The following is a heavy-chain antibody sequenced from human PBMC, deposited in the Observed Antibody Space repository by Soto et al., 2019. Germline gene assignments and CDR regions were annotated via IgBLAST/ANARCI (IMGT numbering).Heavy chain of an antibody. Sequence: EVQLVESGGGLVQPGGSLRLSCAASGFTFSSYWMSWVRQAPGKGLEWVANIKQDGSEKYYVDSVKGRFTISRDNAKNSLYLQMNSLRAEDTAVYYCARDPKIAARPGKYNWFDPWGQGTLVTVSS. J-gene: IGHJ5*02. CDR2: IKQDGSEK. CDR1: GFTFSSYW. V-gene: IGHV3-7*01. D-gene: IGHD6-6*01. CDR3: ARDPKIAARPGKYNWFDP.